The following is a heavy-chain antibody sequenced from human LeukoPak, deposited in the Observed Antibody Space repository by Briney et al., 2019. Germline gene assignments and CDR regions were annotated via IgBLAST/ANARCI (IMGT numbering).Heavy chain of an antibody. J-gene: IGHJ2*01. CDR3: ARQYSDILTGYHRGELYWYFDL. D-gene: IGHD3-9*01. CDR1: GVSISSYY. Sequence: SQTLSLTCTASGVSISSYYWSWIRQPAGKGLEWIGRINTSGSTNYNPSLKSRVTMSVDTSKNQFSLKLSSVTAADTAVYYCARQYSDILTGYHRGELYWYFDLWGRGTLVTVSS. CDR2: INTSGST. V-gene: IGHV4-4*07.